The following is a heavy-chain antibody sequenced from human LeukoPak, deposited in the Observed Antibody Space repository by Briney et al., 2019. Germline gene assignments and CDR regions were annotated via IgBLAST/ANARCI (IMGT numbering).Heavy chain of an antibody. CDR3: ARDLNPHSSSWYEDAFDM. V-gene: IGHV1-18*04. D-gene: IGHD6-13*01. CDR2: ISVYSGNT. J-gene: IGHJ3*02. Sequence: ASVKVSCKASGYTFTSYGISWVRQAPGQGLEWMGWISVYSGNTRYAQRLQGRITMTTDTSTSTAYMELRSLRSDDTAVYYCARDLNPHSSSWYEDAFDMWGQGTMVTVSS. CDR1: GYTFTSYG.